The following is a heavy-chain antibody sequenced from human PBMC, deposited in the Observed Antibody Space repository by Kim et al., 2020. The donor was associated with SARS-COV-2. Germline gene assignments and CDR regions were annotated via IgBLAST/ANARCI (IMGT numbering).Heavy chain of an antibody. CDR3: ARHTSMVRGVIIDLDY. J-gene: IGHJ4*02. D-gene: IGHD3-10*01. CDR1: GYSFTSYW. CDR2: IYPGDSDT. V-gene: IGHV5-51*01. Sequence: GESLEISCKGSGYSFTSYWIGWVRQMPGKGLEWMGIIYPGDSDTRYSPSFQGQVTISADKSISTAYLQWSSLKASDTAMYYCARHTSMVRGVIIDLDYWGQGTLVTVSS.